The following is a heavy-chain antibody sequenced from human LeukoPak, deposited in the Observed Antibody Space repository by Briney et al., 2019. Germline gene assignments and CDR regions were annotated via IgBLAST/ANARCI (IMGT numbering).Heavy chain of an antibody. Sequence: GGSLRLSCAASGFTFSSYAMHWVRQAPSKGLEWVAVISYDGSNKYYADSVKGRFTISRDNSKNTLYLQMNSLRAEDTAVYYCARAFTAMATSRALFHYWGQGTRVTLSS. CDR1: GFTFSSYA. CDR2: ISYDGSNK. CDR3: ARAFTAMATSRALFHY. J-gene: IGHJ4*02. V-gene: IGHV3-30*04. D-gene: IGHD5-18*01.